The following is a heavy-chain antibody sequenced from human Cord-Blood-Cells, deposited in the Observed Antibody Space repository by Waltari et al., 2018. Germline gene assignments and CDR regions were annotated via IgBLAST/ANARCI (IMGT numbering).Heavy chain of an antibody. V-gene: IGHV3-23*01. Sequence: EVQLLESGGGLVQPGGSLRLSCAASGFTFSSYAMSWVRQAPGKGLEWVSAISGSGGSKYYADSVKGRFTISRDNSKNTLYLQMNSLRAEDTAVYYCAKDINLTGDKQLFDYWGQGTLVTVSS. D-gene: IGHD7-27*01. CDR1: GFTFSSYA. J-gene: IGHJ4*02. CDR3: AKDINLTGDKQLFDY. CDR2: ISGSGGSK.